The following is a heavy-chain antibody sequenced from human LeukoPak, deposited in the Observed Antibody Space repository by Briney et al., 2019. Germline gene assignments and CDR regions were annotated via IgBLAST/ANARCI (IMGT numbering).Heavy chain of an antibody. V-gene: IGHV4-34*01. CDR3: ARGSLRANSSGWYYYGMDV. CDR2: INHSGST. D-gene: IGHD6-19*01. CDR1: GFTFSSYE. Sequence: LRLSCAASGFTFSSYEMNWVRLAPGKGLEWIGEINHSGSTNYNPSLKSRVTISVDTSKNQFSLKLSSVTAADTAVYYCARGSLRANSSGWYYYGMDVWGQGTTVTVSS. J-gene: IGHJ6*02.